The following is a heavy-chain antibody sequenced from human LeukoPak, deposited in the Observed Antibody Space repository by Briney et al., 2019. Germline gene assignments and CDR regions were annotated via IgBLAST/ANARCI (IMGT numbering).Heavy chain of an antibody. V-gene: IGHV3-74*01. D-gene: IGHD3-9*01. J-gene: IGHJ4*02. CDR1: GFTFSAFW. CDR2: INSDGSST. CDR3: ARGNRYFDY. Sequence: GGSLRLSCAASGFTFSAFWMHWVRQAPGKGLVWVSRINSDGSSTTYADSVKGRFTVSRDNAKNTLYLQMDSLRAEDSAVYYCARGNRYFDYWGQGTLSPSPQ.